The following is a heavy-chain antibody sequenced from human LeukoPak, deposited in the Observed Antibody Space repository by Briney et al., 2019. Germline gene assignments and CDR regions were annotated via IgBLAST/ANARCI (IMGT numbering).Heavy chain of an antibody. CDR1: GYTFTGYY. J-gene: IGHJ6*03. D-gene: IGHD6-13*01. CDR2: IIPIFGTA. V-gene: IGHV1-69*13. Sequence: GASVKVSCKASGYTFTGYYMHWVRQAPGQGLEWMGGIIPIFGTANYAQEFQGRVTITADESTSTAYMELSSLRSEDTAVYYCARGDSSSFLYYYYMDVWGKGTTVTISS. CDR3: ARGDSSSFLYYYYMDV.